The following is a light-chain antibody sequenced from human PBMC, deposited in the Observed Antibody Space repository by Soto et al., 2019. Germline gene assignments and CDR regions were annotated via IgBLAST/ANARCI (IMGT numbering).Light chain of an antibody. CDR2: DVS. CDR1: SSDGGGYNY. CDR3: CSYAGSPYV. V-gene: IGLV2-11*01. J-gene: IGLJ1*01. Sequence: QSALTQPRSVSGSPGQSVTISCTGTSSDGGGYNYVSWYQQHPGKAPKVMIYDVSKRPSGVPDRFSGSKSGNTASLTISGLQAEDEADYYCCSYAGSPYVFGTGTKLTVL.